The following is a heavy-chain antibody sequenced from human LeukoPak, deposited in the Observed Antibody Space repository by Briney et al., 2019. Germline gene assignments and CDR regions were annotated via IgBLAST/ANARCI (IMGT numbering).Heavy chain of an antibody. D-gene: IGHD3-3*01. CDR2: IIPIFGTA. CDR3: ARERITIFGVVITSETMDV. Sequence: GASVKVSCKASGGTFSSYAISWVRQAPGQGLEWMGGIIPIFGTANYAQKFQGRVTITTDESTSTDYMELSSLRSEDTAVYYCARERITIFGVVITSETMDVWGKGTTVTVSS. J-gene: IGHJ6*03. V-gene: IGHV1-69*05. CDR1: GGTFSSYA.